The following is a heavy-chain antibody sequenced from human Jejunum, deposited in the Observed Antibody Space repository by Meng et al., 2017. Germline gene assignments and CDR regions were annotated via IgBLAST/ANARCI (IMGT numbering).Heavy chain of an antibody. CDR3: ARGGFDYRTSYYYSAGYFHFDY. CDR1: RGTFTNYA. CDR2: IISVFGTP. J-gene: IGHJ4*02. V-gene: IGHV1-69*05. D-gene: IGHD3-22*01. Sequence: SVKVSCKASRGTFTNYAISWVRQAPGQGREWMGGIISVFGTPHYAQRFQGRVTITTDESMSTTYMELSSLRSDDTAVYYCARGGFDYRTSYYYSAGYFHFDYWGLGTLVTVSS.